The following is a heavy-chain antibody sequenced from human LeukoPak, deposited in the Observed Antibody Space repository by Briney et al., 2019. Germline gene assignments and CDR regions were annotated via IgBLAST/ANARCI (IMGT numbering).Heavy chain of an antibody. D-gene: IGHD2-2*01. J-gene: IGHJ4*02. CDR3: ARDGGPIVPAAPSFDY. CDR2: IISSSSYI. V-gene: IGHV3-21*01. Sequence: GGSLRLSCAASGFTFSSYSRNWVRQAPGKGLEWVSSIISSSSYIYYADSVKGRFTISRDNAKNSLYLQMNSLRAEDTAVYYCARDGGPIVPAAPSFDYWGQGTLVTVSS. CDR1: GFTFSSYS.